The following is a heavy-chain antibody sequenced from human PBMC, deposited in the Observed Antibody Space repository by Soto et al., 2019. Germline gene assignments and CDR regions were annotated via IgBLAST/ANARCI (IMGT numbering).Heavy chain of an antibody. Sequence: ASVKVSCKASGYTFTSYGISWVRQAPGQGLEWMGWISAYNGNTNYAQKLQGRVTMTEDTSTDTAYMELSSLRSEDTAVYYCATREACISTSCYGHYYYYGMDVWGQGTTVTVSS. D-gene: IGHD2-2*01. CDR1: GYTFTSYG. V-gene: IGHV1-18*01. J-gene: IGHJ6*02. CDR3: ATREACISTSCYGHYYYYGMDV. CDR2: ISAYNGNT.